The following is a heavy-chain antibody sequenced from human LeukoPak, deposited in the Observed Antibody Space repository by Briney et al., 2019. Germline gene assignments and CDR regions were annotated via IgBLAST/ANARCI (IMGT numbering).Heavy chain of an antibody. CDR2: TYYSGST. CDR3: ARPVYCSSTSCPNWFDP. V-gene: IGHV4-39*01. CDR1: GGSISSSSYY. J-gene: IGHJ5*02. Sequence: SETLSLTCTVSGGSISSSSYYWGWIRQPPGKGLEWIGSTYYSGSTYYNPSLKSRVTISVDTSKNQFSLKLSSVTAADTAVYYCARPVYCSSTSCPNWFDPWGQGTLVTVSS. D-gene: IGHD2-2*01.